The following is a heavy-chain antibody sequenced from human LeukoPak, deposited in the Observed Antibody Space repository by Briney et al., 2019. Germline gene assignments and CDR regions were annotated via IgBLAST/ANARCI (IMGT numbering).Heavy chain of an antibody. CDR1: GGSFSGYY. V-gene: IGHV4-34*01. D-gene: IGHD3-10*01. CDR2: INHSGST. Sequence: SETLSLTCAVYGGSFSGYYWSWIRQPPGKGLEWIGEINHSGSTNYNPSLKSRVTISVDTSRNQFSLKLNSVTAADTAVYYCAKSNGYGLVDIWGQGTMSPSLQ. J-gene: IGHJ3*02. CDR3: AKSNGYGLVDI.